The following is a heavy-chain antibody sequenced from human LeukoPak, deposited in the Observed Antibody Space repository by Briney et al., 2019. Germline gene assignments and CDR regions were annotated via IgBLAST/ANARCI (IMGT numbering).Heavy chain of an antibody. Sequence: PGGSLRLSCAASGFTVSSNYMSWVCQAPGKGLEWVSVIYSGGSTYYADSVKGRFTISRDNSKNTLYLQMNSLRAEDTAVYYCARDLRSAAAGTRARWFDPWGQGTLVTVSS. D-gene: IGHD6-13*01. V-gene: IGHV3-66*01. CDR3: ARDLRSAAAGTRARWFDP. J-gene: IGHJ5*02. CDR2: IYSGGST. CDR1: GFTVSSNY.